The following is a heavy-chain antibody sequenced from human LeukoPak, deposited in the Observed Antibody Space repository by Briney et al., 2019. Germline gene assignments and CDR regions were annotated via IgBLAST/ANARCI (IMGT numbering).Heavy chain of an antibody. V-gene: IGHV4-34*01. J-gene: IGHJ6*03. CDR1: GGSFSGYY. D-gene: IGHD5-18*01. CDR3: ARGLGYSYGSRWYYYYYMDV. Sequence: SETLSLTCAVYGGSFSGYYWSWIRQPPGKGLEWIGEINHSGSTNYNPSLKSRVTISVDTSKNQFSLKLSSVTAADTAVYYCARGLGYSYGSRWYYYYYMDVWGKGTTVTVSS. CDR2: INHSGST.